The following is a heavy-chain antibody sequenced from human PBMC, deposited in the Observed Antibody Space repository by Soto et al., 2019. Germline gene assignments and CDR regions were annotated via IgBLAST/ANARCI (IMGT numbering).Heavy chain of an antibody. V-gene: IGHV3-13*05. CDR1: GFTFSNYD. CDR2: IGFAGDP. D-gene: IGHD2-15*01. CDR3: ARGSFGARKFLAYMDV. J-gene: IGHJ6*03. Sequence: DVQLLESGGGLVQPGGSLRISYAASGFTFSNYDMQWVRQAEGKGLEWVSAIGFAGDPFYTDSVKGRFTISREDAKSSLFLEINNLRGGDTAVYFCARGSFGARKFLAYMDVWRRGTTVAVSS.